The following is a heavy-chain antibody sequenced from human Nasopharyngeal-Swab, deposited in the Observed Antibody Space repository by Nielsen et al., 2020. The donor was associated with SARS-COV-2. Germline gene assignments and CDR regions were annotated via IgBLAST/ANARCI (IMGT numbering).Heavy chain of an antibody. CDR1: GFTSSSYS. V-gene: IGHV3-21*01. CDR3: ARDDGQWLNPVYYFDY. CDR2: ISSSSSYI. D-gene: IGHD6-19*01. Sequence: GESLKISRAASGFTSSSYSMNWVRQAPGKGLEWVSSISSSSSYIYYADSVKGRFTISRDNAKYSLYLQMNSLRAEDTAVYYCARDDGQWLNPVYYFDYWGQGTLVTVSS. J-gene: IGHJ4*02.